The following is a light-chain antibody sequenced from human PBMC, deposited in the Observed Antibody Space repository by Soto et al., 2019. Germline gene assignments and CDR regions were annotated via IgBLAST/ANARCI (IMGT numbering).Light chain of an antibody. V-gene: IGLV1-47*02. CDR3: ATWDDSLSGVV. CDR1: SSNIGTNY. J-gene: IGLJ2*01. Sequence: QSVLTQPPSASETPGQRVAISCSGSSSNIGTNYVYWYQHLPGTAPKLLMFSNDERPSGVPDRFSGSKSGTSASLAISGLRSEDEADYYCATWDDSLSGVVFGGGTQVTVL. CDR2: SND.